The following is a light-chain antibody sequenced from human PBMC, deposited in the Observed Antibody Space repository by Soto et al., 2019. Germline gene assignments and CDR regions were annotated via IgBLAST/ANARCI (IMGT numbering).Light chain of an antibody. Sequence: QLVLTQPPSASGTPGQRVTISCSGSKSNIGKNIVNWYQQFPGTAPKLLIYDNNERPSGVPPRFSGSKSGTSASLAITGLQSEDEADYYCATWDDSLRGVVFGGGTKLTVL. V-gene: IGLV1-44*01. CDR3: ATWDDSLRGVV. CDR2: DNN. J-gene: IGLJ3*02. CDR1: KSNIGKNI.